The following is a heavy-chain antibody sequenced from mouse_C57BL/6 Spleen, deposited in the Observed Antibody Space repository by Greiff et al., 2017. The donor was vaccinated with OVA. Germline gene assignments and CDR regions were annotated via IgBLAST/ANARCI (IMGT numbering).Heavy chain of an antibody. CDR2: INPNNGGT. J-gene: IGHJ3*01. CDR3: ARGLRRGAWFAY. CDR1: GYTFTDYN. V-gene: IGHV1-22*01. Sequence: VQLQQSGPELVKPGASVKMSCKASGYTFTDYNMHWVKQSHGKSLEWIGDINPNNGGTSYNQKFKGKATLTVNKSSSTAYMELRSLTSEDAAVDYCARGLRRGAWFAYWGQGTLVTVSA. D-gene: IGHD2-2*01.